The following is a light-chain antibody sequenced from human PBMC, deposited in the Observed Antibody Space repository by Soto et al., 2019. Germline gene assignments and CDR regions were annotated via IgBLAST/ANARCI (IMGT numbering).Light chain of an antibody. V-gene: IGKV3-11*01. CDR2: DAS. CDR3: QQHNDWPT. Sequence: EIVLTQSPATLSLSPGERVTLSCRATQTVRSSLAWYQQKPGQAPRLLIHDASTRATGIPARFSGSGSGTEFILTISSVESEDFAIYYCQQHNDWPTFGQGTRLEIK. CDR1: QTVRSS. J-gene: IGKJ5*01.